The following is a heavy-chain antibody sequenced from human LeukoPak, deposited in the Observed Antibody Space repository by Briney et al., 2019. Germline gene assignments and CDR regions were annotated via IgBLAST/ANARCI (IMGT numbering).Heavy chain of an antibody. V-gene: IGHV3-15*01. CDR2: VKSKTDGGTT. CDR1: GVTFSNAW. CDR3: TTAVFSYYDSSGHTLFDY. D-gene: IGHD3-22*01. Sequence: PWGSLRLSCAASGVTFSNAWMSWGRQAPGKGLEWVGRVKSKTDGGTTDYAAPVKGRFTISRDDSKNTLYLQMNSLKTKDTAVYYCTTAVFSYYDSSGHTLFDYWGQGTLVTVSS. J-gene: IGHJ4*02.